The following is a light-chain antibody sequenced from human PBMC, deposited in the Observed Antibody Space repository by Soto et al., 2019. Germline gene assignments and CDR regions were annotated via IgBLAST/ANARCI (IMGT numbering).Light chain of an antibody. J-gene: IGKJ4*01. CDR3: QQYNNWAPLT. CDR2: GAS. Sequence: EIVMTQSPATLSVSPGERATLSCRASQSVSSNLAWYQQKPGQAPRLLIYGASTRATGIPARFSGSGSGTEFTLTISSLQSEEFAVYYCQQYNNWAPLTFGGGNKVEIK. V-gene: IGKV3-15*01. CDR1: QSVSSN.